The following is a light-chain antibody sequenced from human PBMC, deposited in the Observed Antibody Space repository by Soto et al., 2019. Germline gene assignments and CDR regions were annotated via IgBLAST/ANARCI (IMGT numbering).Light chain of an antibody. J-gene: IGLJ2*01. CDR1: SSDVGAYDR. CDR3: SSYTNSSTDVV. V-gene: IGLV2-18*02. Sequence: QSALTQPPSVSGSPGQSVTISCTGTSSDVGAYDRVSWYQQPPGTAPKLMIYEVSYRPSGVPDRFSGSKSGNTASLTISGLQAEDEADYYCSSYTNSSTDVVFGGGTKLTVL. CDR2: EVS.